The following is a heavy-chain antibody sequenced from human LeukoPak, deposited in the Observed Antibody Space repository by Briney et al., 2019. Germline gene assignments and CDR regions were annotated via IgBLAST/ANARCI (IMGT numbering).Heavy chain of an antibody. D-gene: IGHD3-10*01. J-gene: IGHJ6*04. CDR3: ARTALWFGRSMDV. CDR1: GFIFRNYG. V-gene: IGHV3-48*03. Sequence: GGSLRLSCAASGFIFRNYGMNWVRQAPGKGLEWVSYISSSGSTIYYADSVKGRFTISRDNAKNSLYLQMNSLRAEDTAVYYCARTALWFGRSMDVWGKGTTVTISS. CDR2: ISSSGSTI.